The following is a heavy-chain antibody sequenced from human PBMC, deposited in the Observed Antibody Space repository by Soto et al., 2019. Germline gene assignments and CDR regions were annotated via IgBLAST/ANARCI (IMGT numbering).Heavy chain of an antibody. CDR2: IWYDGSNK. V-gene: IGHV3-33*01. J-gene: IGHJ6*02. CDR1: GFTFSSYG. Sequence: GGSLRLSCAASGFTFSSYGMHWVRQAPGKGLEWVAVIWYDGSNKYYADSVKGRFTISRDNSKNTLYLQMNSLRAEDTAVYYCARDYGEQNYYYYYGMDVWGQGTTVTVSS. CDR3: ARDYGEQNYYYYYGMDV. D-gene: IGHD4-17*01.